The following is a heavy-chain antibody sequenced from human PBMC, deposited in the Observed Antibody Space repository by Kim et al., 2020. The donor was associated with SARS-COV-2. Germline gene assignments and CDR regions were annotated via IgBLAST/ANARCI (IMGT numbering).Heavy chain of an antibody. Sequence: SETLSLTCTVSGGSISSYYWSWIRQPPGKGLEWIGYIYYSGSTNYNPSLKSRVTISVDTSKNQFSLKLSSVTAADTAVYYCARLPTFGELLWGWFDPWGQGTLVTVSS. D-gene: IGHD3-10*01. CDR1: GGSISSYY. V-gene: IGHV4-59*01. CDR3: ARLPTFGELLWGWFDP. CDR2: IYYSGST. J-gene: IGHJ5*02.